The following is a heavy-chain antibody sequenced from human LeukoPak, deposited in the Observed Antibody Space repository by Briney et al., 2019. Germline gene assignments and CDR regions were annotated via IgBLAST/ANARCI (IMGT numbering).Heavy chain of an antibody. J-gene: IGHJ4*02. CDR1: GDSISNSHW. CDR2: VYHGGST. D-gene: IGHD3-10*01. V-gene: IGHV4-4*02. Sequence: SGTLSLTCAVSGDSISNSHWWSWVRQPPRKGLEWIGEVYHGGSTNFNPSLKSRVTISVDRSNNQFSLRLTSVTAADTAVYYCARGEEHGSGTVHFDYWGQGTLVTVSS. CDR3: ARGEEHGSGTVHFDY.